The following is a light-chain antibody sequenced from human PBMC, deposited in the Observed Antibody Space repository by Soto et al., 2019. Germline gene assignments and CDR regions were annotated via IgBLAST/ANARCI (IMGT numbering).Light chain of an antibody. V-gene: IGKV1-39*01. CDR1: QSISNY. J-gene: IGKJ3*01. CDR3: QQSYTTLFT. Sequence: DIQMTQSPSSLSASVGDRVTITCRASQSISNYLNWYQQKPGKAPKLLIYAASSLQSGVPSSFSGSGSGTDFTLTISSLQPEDFATYSCQQSYTTLFTFGPGTNVDS. CDR2: AAS.